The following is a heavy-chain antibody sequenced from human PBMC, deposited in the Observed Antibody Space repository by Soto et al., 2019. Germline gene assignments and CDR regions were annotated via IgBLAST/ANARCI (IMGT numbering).Heavy chain of an antibody. CDR3: ARGGVYCYC. J-gene: IGHJ4*02. D-gene: IGHD6-13*01. CDR1: GFTFRTYG. Sequence: EVQLVESGGGLVQPGGSLRLSCAASGFTFRTYGMRWVRQAPGKGLEWVANIKEDGSEKYYVDSVKGRFTISRDNAKNSLYLQMNSLRGEDTAVYYCARGGVYCYCWGQGTLVTVSS. CDR2: IKEDGSEK. V-gene: IGHV3-7*01.